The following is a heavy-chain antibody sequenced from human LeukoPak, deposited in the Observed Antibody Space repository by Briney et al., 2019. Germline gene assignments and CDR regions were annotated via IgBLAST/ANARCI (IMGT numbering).Heavy chain of an antibody. Sequence: GGSLRLSCAASGFTFSSYGMHWVRQAPGKGLEWVAVIWYDGTDKYYGDSVKGRFTISRDNSKNTLFLQMNSLRAEDTALYYRAREASLSGCYFDYWGQGTLVTVSS. CDR1: GFTFSSYG. D-gene: IGHD5-12*01. CDR2: IWYDGTDK. J-gene: IGHJ4*02. CDR3: AREASLSGCYFDY. V-gene: IGHV3-33*01.